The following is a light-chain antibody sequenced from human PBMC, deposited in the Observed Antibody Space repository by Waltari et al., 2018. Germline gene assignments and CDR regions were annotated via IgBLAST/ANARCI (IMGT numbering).Light chain of an antibody. CDR1: TRYVGFYNS. CDR2: DVS. V-gene: IGLV2-14*01. Sequence: QSALAQPASVSGSPGQSITLSCTGTTRYVGFYNSFPWYQQHPSKAPTLIIYDVSERPSGVSDRFSGSKSGNTASLTISGLQAEDEADYYCNSYTGSSSWVFGGGTKLAVL. J-gene: IGLJ3*02. CDR3: NSYTGSSSWV.